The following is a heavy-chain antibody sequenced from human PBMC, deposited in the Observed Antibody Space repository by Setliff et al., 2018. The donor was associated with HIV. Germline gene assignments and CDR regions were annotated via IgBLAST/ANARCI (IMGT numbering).Heavy chain of an antibody. CDR1: GGSISSYY. CDR2: IYRTGST. J-gene: IGHJ6*03. Sequence: SETLSLTCAVSGGSISSYYWSWIRQPPGKGLEWIGYIYRTGSTKYNPSLKSRVTISVDTSKNQFSLKLSSVTAADTAVYYCATTTIFEVPRYYYYYMDVWGKGTTVTVSS. V-gene: IGHV4-59*08. CDR3: ATTTIFEVPRYYYYYMDV. D-gene: IGHD3-3*01.